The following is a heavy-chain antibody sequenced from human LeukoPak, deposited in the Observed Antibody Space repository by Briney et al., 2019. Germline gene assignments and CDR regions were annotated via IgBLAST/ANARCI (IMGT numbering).Heavy chain of an antibody. V-gene: IGHV4-59*01. Sequence: SETLSLTYTVSGSSISSYYWSWIRQPPGKGLEWIGYIYYSGSTNYNPSLKSRVTISIDTSKNQFSLKLSSVTAADTAVYYCARTNYYDSTDYYYARLDYWGQGTPVTVSS. CDR2: IYYSGST. CDR1: GSSISSYY. D-gene: IGHD3-22*01. CDR3: ARTNYYDSTDYYYARLDY. J-gene: IGHJ4*02.